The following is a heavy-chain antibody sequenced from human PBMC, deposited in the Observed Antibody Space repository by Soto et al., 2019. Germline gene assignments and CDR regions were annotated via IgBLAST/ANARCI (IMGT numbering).Heavy chain of an antibody. CDR1: GGTFSSYA. J-gene: IGHJ1*01. CDR2: IIPIFGTA. V-gene: IGHV1-69*01. Sequence: QVQLVQSGAEVKKPGSSVKVSCKASGGTFSSYAISWVRQAPGQGLEWMGGIIPIFGTANYAQKFQGRVTITADESTSTAYMELSSLRSEDTAVYYCALDYYASSGYSPPPTAEYFQHWGQGTLVTVSS. CDR3: ALDYYASSGYSPPPTAEYFQH. D-gene: IGHD3-22*01.